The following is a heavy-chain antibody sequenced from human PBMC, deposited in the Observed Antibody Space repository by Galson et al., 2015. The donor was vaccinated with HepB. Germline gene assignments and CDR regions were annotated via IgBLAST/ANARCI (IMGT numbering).Heavy chain of an antibody. CDR2: IYTSGST. J-gene: IGHJ4*02. D-gene: IGHD2-15*01. V-gene: IGHV4-61*02. CDR3: ARGYCSGGSCYSDDY. CDR1: GGSISSGSYY. Sequence: TLSLTCTVSGGSISSGSYYWSWIRQPAGKGLEWIGRIYTSGSTNYNPSLKSRVTMSVDTSKNQFSLKLSSVTAADTAVYYCARGYCSGGSCYSDDYWGQGTLVTVSS.